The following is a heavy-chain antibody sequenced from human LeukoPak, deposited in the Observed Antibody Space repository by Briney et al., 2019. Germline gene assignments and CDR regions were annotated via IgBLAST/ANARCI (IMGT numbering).Heavy chain of an antibody. CDR1: GFTFGTYL. CDR2: ISRASKNT. J-gene: IGHJ2*01. V-gene: IGHV3-23*01. Sequence: GGSLRLSCVASGFTFGTYLMIWVRQGPGKRLEWVAAISRASKNTYYADSVKGRCAIPRDDPQNTVSLQMNSLRAEDTAVYYCAKISGGSGWYFDLWGLGTLVTVSS. CDR3: AKISGGSGWYFDL. D-gene: IGHD4-23*01.